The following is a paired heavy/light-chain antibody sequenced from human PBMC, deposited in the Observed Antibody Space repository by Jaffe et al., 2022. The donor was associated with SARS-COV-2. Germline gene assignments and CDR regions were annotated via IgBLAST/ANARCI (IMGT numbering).Light chain of an antibody. Sequence: QSALTQPPSASGSPGQSVTISCTGTSSDVGGYSYVSWYQQHPGKAPKLMIYEVTKRPSGVPDRFSGSKSGNTASLTVSGLQAEDEADYYCSSFAGSNNYVFGTGTKVAVL. CDR3: SSFAGSNNYV. J-gene: IGLJ1*01. CDR2: EVT. V-gene: IGLV2-8*01. CDR1: SSDVGGYSY.
Heavy chain of an antibody. CDR3: ARDGHYYYSMDV. V-gene: IGHV3-48*01. CDR2: ISGGGFTI. Sequence: EVQLVESGGGLVQPGDSLRLSCAASGFTFSYYSMIWVRQAPGKGLEWVSYISGGGFTIYYADSAKGRFTISRDNAKNSLYLQMNSLRAEDTAVYYCARDGHYYYSMDVWGQGTTVTVSS. J-gene: IGHJ6*03. CDR1: GFTFSYYS.